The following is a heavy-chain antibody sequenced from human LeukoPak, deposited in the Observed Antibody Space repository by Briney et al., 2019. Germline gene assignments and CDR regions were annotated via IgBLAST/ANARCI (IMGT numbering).Heavy chain of an antibody. CDR3: ARTSYYFDS. CDR1: GFTFSNYW. V-gene: IGHV3-74*01. Sequence: PGGSLRLSCTASGFTFSNYWMHWVRQAPGKGLVWVSRISGDGMNTAYADSVKGQFTIPRDNAKNTLYLQMNSLRVEDTAVYYCARTSYYFDSWGQGTLVTVSS. D-gene: IGHD3-16*01. CDR2: ISGDGMNT. J-gene: IGHJ4*02.